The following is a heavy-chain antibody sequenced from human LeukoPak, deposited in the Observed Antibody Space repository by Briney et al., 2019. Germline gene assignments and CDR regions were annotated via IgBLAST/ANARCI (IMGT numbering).Heavy chain of an antibody. J-gene: IGHJ4*02. CDR1: GASISSNNC. Sequence: PSETLSLTCAVSGASISSNNCWTWVRQPPGKGLEWIGEIYHSGSTNYNPSLKSRVTISVDKSKNQFSLKLSSVTAADTAVYYCASGYYGPFDYWGQGTLVTVSS. CDR3: ASGYYGPFDY. D-gene: IGHD3-3*01. CDR2: IYHSGST. V-gene: IGHV4-4*02.